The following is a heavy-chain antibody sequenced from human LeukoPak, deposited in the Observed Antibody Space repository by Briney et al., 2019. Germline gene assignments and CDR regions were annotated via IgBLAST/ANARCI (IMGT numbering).Heavy chain of an antibody. J-gene: IGHJ4*02. Sequence: PSETLSLTXTVSGGSISSGTNFWTWIRQPAGEGLEWIGRIDSRGSTYYNPSLRSRITISLDTSKNQFSLTLSSVTAADTAMYYCVRGNGGNSEFDYWGQGTLVTVSS. D-gene: IGHD4-23*01. CDR1: GGSISSGTNF. CDR3: VRGNGGNSEFDY. V-gene: IGHV4-61*02. CDR2: IDSRGST.